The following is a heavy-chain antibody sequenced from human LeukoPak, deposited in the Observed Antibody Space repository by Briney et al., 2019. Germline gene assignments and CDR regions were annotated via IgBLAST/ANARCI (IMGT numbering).Heavy chain of an antibody. CDR1: GGSISSGTYY. D-gene: IGHD4-23*01. CDR2: IYSSGTT. V-gene: IGHV4-61*02. J-gene: IGHJ4*02. Sequence: SETLSLTCTVSGGSISSGTYYWSWIRQPAGKGLEWIGRIYSSGTTNCNPSLKSRVTISLDTSKNQFSLRLSSVTAADTAVYYCARERGTTVVRWDYWGQGTQVTVSS. CDR3: ARERGTTVVRWDY.